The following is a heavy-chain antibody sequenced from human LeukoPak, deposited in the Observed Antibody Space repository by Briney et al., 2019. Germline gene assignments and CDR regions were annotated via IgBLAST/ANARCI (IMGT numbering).Heavy chain of an antibody. CDR2: ISGSGGST. D-gene: IGHD5-12*01. J-gene: IGHJ4*02. V-gene: IGHV3-23*01. CDR3: AKDLIPRGYDDFYYFDY. Sequence: GGSLRLSRAASGFTFSSYAMSWVRQAPGKGLEWVSAISGSGGSTYYADSVKGRFTISRDNSKNTLYLQMNSLRAEDTAVYYCAKDLIPRGYDDFYYFDYWGQGTLVTVSS. CDR1: GFTFSSYA.